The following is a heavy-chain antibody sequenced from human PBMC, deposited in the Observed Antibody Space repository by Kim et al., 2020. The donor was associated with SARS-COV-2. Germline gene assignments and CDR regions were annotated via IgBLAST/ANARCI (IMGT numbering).Heavy chain of an antibody. CDR2: ISYDGSNK. J-gene: IGHJ4*02. D-gene: IGHD6-13*01. V-gene: IGHV3-30*04. CDR3: ARERDSSSWYPNFDY. CDR1: GFTFSSYA. Sequence: GGSLRLSCAASGFTFSSYAMHWVRQAPGKGLEWVAVISYDGSNKYYVDSVKGRFTISRDNSKNTLYLQMNSLRAEDTAVYYCARERDSSSWYPNFDYWGQGTLVTLSP.